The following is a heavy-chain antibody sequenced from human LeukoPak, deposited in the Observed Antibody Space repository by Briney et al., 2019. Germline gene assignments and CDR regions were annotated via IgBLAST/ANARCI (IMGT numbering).Heavy chain of an antibody. CDR3: ARVRYQTADY. D-gene: IGHD3-16*02. CDR2: ISSSGTTI. CDR1: GFTFSSYE. J-gene: IGHJ4*02. V-gene: IGHV3-48*03. Sequence: GGSLRLSCAASGFTFSSYEMNWVRQAPGKRLEWVSYISSSGTTIHYADSVKGRFTISRDNAKNSVYLQMNSLRVEDTAVYYCARVRYQTADYWGQGTLVTVSS.